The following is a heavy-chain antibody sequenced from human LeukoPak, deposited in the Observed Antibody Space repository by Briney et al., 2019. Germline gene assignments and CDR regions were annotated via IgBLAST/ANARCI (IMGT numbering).Heavy chain of an antibody. CDR3: ARHVGNSGSGSYLTYFDY. D-gene: IGHD3-10*01. J-gene: IGHJ4*02. CDR2: IYYSGST. V-gene: IGHV4-59*08. CDR1: GGSISSYY. Sequence: KPSETLSLTCTVSGGSISSYYWSWIRQPPGKGLEWIGHIYYSGSTHYNPSLKRRVTISVDTSKNQYSLKLSYVTAADTAVYYCARHVGNSGSGSYLTYFDYWGQGTLVTVSS.